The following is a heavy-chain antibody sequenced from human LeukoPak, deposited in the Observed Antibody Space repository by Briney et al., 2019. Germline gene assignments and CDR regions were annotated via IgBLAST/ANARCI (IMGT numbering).Heavy chain of an antibody. CDR2: IRYDGSTK. Sequence: PGGSLRLSCAASGFTFSTDGMHWVRQAPGKGLEWVTFIRYDGSTKYYADSVKGRFTISRDNSKNTLYLQMNSLRAEDTAVYYCASARYISNWFYFDSWGQGALLTVSS. J-gene: IGHJ4*02. V-gene: IGHV3-30*02. D-gene: IGHD6-13*01. CDR3: ASARYISNWFYFDS. CDR1: GFTFSTDG.